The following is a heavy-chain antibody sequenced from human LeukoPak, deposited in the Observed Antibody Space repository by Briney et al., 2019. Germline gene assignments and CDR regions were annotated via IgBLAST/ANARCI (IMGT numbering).Heavy chain of an antibody. V-gene: IGHV1-8*01. CDR2: MNTNSGNT. Sequence: GASVKVSCKASGYTFTSYDINWVRQATGQGLEWMGWMNTNSGNTGYAQKFQGRVTMTRNTSISTAYMELSSLRSEDTAVYYCAREASIAVAGTSYFVFDYWGQGTLVTVSS. CDR1: GYTFTSYD. D-gene: IGHD6-19*01. J-gene: IGHJ4*02. CDR3: AREASIAVAGTSYFVFDY.